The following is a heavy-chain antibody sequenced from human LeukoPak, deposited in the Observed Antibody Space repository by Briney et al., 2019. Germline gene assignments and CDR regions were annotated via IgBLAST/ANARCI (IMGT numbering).Heavy chain of an antibody. V-gene: IGHV3-48*01. CDR1: GFPFSCYS. Sequence: GGSLRLSCAASGFPFSCYSMDWDRQAPGKGLEWVSYISASGSNIYYLDSVKGRFTVSRDNAMNSLFLQMDRPRAEDTAVYYCVRVKGTYFDFWGQGTLVTVSS. D-gene: IGHD1-1*01. CDR2: ISASGSNI. J-gene: IGHJ4*02. CDR3: VRVKGTYFDF.